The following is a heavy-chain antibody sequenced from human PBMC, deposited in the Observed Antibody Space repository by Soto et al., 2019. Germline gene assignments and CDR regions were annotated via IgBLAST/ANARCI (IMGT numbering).Heavy chain of an antibody. CDR2: VYPGDSDI. J-gene: IGHJ4*02. D-gene: IGHD2-2*01. CDR3: ARRYCTSVSCYLDY. CDR1: GYSFSTYW. Sequence: EVQLVQSGAEVKEPGESLKISCKGSGYSFSTYWIGWVRQMPGKGLEWMGIVYPGDSDIRYSPSFQGQVTISADRSISTTYLQWSGLTASDTAMYYCARRYCTSVSCYLDYWGQGTRVTVSS. V-gene: IGHV5-51*03.